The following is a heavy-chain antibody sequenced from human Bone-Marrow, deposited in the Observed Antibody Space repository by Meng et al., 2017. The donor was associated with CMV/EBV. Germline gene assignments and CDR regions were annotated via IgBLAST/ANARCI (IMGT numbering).Heavy chain of an antibody. D-gene: IGHD2-2*03. CDR3: ARWTLDIVVVPALNWFDP. CDR1: GGSFSGYY. Sequence: SETLSLTCAVYGGSFSGYYWSWIRQPPGKGLEWIGEINHSGSTNYNPSLKSRVTISVDTSKNQFSLKLSSVTAADTAVYYCARWTLDIVVVPALNWFDPWGQGTLVTVSS. V-gene: IGHV4-34*01. CDR2: INHSGST. J-gene: IGHJ5*02.